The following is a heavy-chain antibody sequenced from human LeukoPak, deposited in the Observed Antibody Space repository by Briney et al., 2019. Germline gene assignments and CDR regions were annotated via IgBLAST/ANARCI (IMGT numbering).Heavy chain of an antibody. CDR1: GYIFTGYF. D-gene: IGHD3-22*01. J-gene: IGHJ4*02. Sequence: ASVKVSCKVSGYIFTGYFLHWVRRAPGKGLEWMGGINPHSGDTNYAQEFQGRVTMTRDTSISTASMELTRLRSDDTAVYYCARLSDFSDSSGYPYYLDFWGQGTLVTVSS. V-gene: IGHV1-2*02. CDR2: INPHSGDT. CDR3: ARLSDFSDSSGYPYYLDF.